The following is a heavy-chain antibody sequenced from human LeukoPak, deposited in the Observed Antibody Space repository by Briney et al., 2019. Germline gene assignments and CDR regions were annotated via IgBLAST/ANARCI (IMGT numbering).Heavy chain of an antibody. CDR3: AKDGSDVRGGGYYGMDV. CDR1: GSTFDDYA. Sequence: PGRSLRLSCAASGSTFDDYAMHWVRQAPGKGLEWVSGISWNSGSIGYADSVKGRFTISRDNAKNSLYLQMNSLRAEDTALYYCAKDGSDVRGGGYYGMDVWGQGTTVTVSS. V-gene: IGHV3-9*01. D-gene: IGHD3-10*02. J-gene: IGHJ6*02. CDR2: ISWNSGSI.